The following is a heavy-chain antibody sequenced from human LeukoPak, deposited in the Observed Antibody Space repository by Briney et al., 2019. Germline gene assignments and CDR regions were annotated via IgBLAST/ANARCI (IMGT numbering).Heavy chain of an antibody. CDR3: AKNGRWQAYYFDY. CDR2: ISGGGGNT. Sequence: PGASLRLSCAASGFIFSGYAMSWVRQAPGKGLEWVSSISGGGGNTYYADSVKGRFTISRDNSKNTLYLQMNSLRAEDTAVYYCAKNGRWQAYYFDYWGQGTLVTVSS. V-gene: IGHV3-23*01. CDR1: GFIFSGYA. D-gene: IGHD4-23*01. J-gene: IGHJ4*02.